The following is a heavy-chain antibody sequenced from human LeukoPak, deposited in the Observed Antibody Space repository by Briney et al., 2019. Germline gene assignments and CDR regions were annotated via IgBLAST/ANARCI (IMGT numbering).Heavy chain of an antibody. CDR3: ARDRVYCSGGSCAPYFDY. V-gene: IGHV3-33*01. D-gene: IGHD2-15*01. CDR2: IWYDGSNK. Sequence: GRSPRLSCAASGFTFSSYGMHWVRQAPGKRLEWVAVIWYDGSNKYYADSVKGRFTISRDNSKNTLYLQMNSLRAEDTAVYYCARDRVYCSGGSCAPYFDYWGQGTLVTVSS. J-gene: IGHJ4*02. CDR1: GFTFSSYG.